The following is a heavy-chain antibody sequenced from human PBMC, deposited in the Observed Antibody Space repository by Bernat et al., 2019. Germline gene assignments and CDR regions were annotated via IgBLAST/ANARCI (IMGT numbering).Heavy chain of an antibody. CDR3: AVTTGYYYGMDV. D-gene: IGHD1-14*01. CDR2: IYYSGST. J-gene: IGHJ6*02. CDR1: GGSISSSSYY. V-gene: IGHV4-39*01. Sequence: QVQLQESGPGLVRPSETLSLTCTVSGGSISSSSYYWGWIRQPPGKGLEWIGSIYYSGSTYYNPSLKSRVTISVDTSKNQFSLKLSSVTAADTAVYYCAVTTGYYYGMDVWGQGTTVTVSS.